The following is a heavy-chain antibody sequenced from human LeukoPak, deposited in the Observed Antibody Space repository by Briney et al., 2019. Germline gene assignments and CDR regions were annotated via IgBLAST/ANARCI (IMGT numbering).Heavy chain of an antibody. CDR1: GYTFTGYY. Sequence: ASEKVSCKASGYTFTGYYMHWVRQAPGQGLEWMGWINPNSGGTNYAQKFQGRVTMTRDTSISTAYMELSRLRSDDTAVYYCARGGDMLRGVDFDYWGQGTLVTVSS. J-gene: IGHJ4*02. CDR2: INPNSGGT. V-gene: IGHV1-2*02. D-gene: IGHD3-10*01. CDR3: ARGGDMLRGVDFDY.